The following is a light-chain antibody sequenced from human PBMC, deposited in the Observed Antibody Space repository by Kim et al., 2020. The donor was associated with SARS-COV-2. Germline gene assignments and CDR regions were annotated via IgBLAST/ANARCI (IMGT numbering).Light chain of an antibody. CDR3: CSYASSSTFV. Sequence: GQSITIYCTGSSSEVRSYNIVSWYQQRRRKAPKLVIYKVSKGRSGVSKRFSGSKSGNTTSLTNAGLQAEKEADYYWCSYASSSTFVFGTGNKVTV. CDR2: KVS. J-gene: IGLJ1*01. CDR1: SSEVRSYNI. V-gene: IGLV2-23*02.